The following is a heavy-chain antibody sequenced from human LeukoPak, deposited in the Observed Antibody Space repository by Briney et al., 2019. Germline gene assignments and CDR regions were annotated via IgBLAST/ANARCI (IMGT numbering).Heavy chain of an antibody. Sequence: ASVKVSCKASGYTFTSYGISWVRQAPGQGLEWMGWISAYNGNTNYAQKLQGRVTMTTDTSTSTAYMELRSLRSDGTAVYYCARPIAVAGTLYFDYWGQGTLVTVSS. D-gene: IGHD6-19*01. CDR3: ARPIAVAGTLYFDY. CDR2: ISAYNGNT. V-gene: IGHV1-18*04. J-gene: IGHJ4*02. CDR1: GYTFTSYG.